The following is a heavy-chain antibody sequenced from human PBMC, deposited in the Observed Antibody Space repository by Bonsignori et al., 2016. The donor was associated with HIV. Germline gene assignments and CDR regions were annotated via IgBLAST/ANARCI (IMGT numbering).Heavy chain of an antibody. D-gene: IGHD2-2*01. V-gene: IGHV4-38-2*01. CDR2: IYHTGST. J-gene: IGHJ6*04. CDR3: ARHERAYCASTRCSNLDV. CDR1: SYSISSGYY. Sequence: SETLSLTCAVSSYSISSGYYWGWIRQPPGKGLEWIGSIYHTGSTFYNPSLESRVTISVDTSKNQVSLNLSSVTAADTAVYYCARHERAYCASTRCSNLDVWGKGTTVTVSS.